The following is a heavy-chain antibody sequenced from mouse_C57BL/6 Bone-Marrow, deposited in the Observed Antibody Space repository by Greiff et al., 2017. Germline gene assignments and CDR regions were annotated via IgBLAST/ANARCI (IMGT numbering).Heavy chain of an antibody. J-gene: IGHJ3*01. Sequence: EVKLEESGPGLVKPSQSLSLTCSVTGYSITSGYYWNWIRQFPGNKLEWMGYISYDGSNNYNPSLKNRISITRDTSKNQFFLKLNSVTTEDTATYYCAREGEWLLLFAYWGQGTLVTVSA. V-gene: IGHV3-6*01. CDR2: ISYDGSN. CDR1: GYSITSGYY. D-gene: IGHD2-3*01. CDR3: AREGEWLLLFAY.